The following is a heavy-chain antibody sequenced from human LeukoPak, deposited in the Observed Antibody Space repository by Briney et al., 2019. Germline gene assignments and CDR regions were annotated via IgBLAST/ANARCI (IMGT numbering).Heavy chain of an antibody. CDR2: MHSSGST. CDR3: AREYSSSRYFDN. D-gene: IGHD6-13*01. Sequence: PSETLSLTCTVSGGSISGYYWSWIRQPAGKGLEWIGRMHSSGSTNYDPPLQSRVSMSVDTSKNQFSLNVSSTTAADTAVYYCAREYSSSRYFDNWGQGTLVTVSS. J-gene: IGHJ4*02. V-gene: IGHV4-4*07. CDR1: GGSISGYY.